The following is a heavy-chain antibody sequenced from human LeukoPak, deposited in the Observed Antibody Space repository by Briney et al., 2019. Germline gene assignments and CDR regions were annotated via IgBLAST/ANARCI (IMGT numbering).Heavy chain of an antibody. CDR3: ARWMYGYSPNGGYYYYYMDV. D-gene: IGHD5-18*01. V-gene: IGHV1-46*01. Sequence: ASVKVSCKASGYTFTSYYMHWVRQAPGQGLEWMGIINPSGGSTSYAQKFQGRVTMTRDMSTSTVYMELSSLRSEDTAVYYCARWMYGYSPNGGYYYYYMDVWGKGTTVTVSS. CDR2: INPSGGST. CDR1: GYTFTSYY. J-gene: IGHJ6*03.